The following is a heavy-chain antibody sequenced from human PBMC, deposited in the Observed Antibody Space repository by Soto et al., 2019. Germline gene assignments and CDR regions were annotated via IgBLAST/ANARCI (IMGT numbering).Heavy chain of an antibody. CDR2: MSDDGSSK. J-gene: IGHJ5*02. V-gene: IGHV3-30-3*01. D-gene: IGHD4-17*01. CDR3: TRADITVNMSVFDT. CDR1: GFIFSSYP. Sequence: QVQLVESGGGVVQPGRSLRLSCAASGFIFSSYPMHWVRQAPGKGLEWVALMSDDGSSKYYADSVKGRFTISRDSSKNTLDRQMNSLSAEDTAVYYCTRADITVNMSVFDTWGQETLVTFS.